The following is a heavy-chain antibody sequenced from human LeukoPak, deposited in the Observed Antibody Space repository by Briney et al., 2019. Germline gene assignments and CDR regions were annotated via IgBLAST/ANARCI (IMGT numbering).Heavy chain of an antibody. J-gene: IGHJ4*02. Sequence: SETLSLTCTVSGGSISSSSDYWGGSRQPPGRGLGWIGSIYYSGSTYYNPSLKSRVTISVDTSKNQFSLKLSSVTAADTAVYYCARHHTTNYDILTGCFSRWGQGTLVTVSS. D-gene: IGHD3-9*01. CDR3: ARHHTTNYDILTGCFSR. CDR2: IYYSGST. CDR1: GGSISSSSDY. V-gene: IGHV4-39*01.